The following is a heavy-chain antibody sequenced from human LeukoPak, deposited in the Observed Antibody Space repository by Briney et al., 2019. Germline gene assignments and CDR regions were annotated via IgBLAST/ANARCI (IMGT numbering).Heavy chain of an antibody. CDR1: GGSLSSYY. D-gene: IGHD2-2*01. V-gene: IGHV3-48*03. J-gene: IGHJ6*02. CDR3: ARGVGVAYYYYVMDV. Sequence: QSSETLSLTCTVSGGSLSSYYWSWIRQPPGKGLEWVSYIGGSGNTIYYADSVKGRFTISRNNAKNSLSLQMNSLRAEDTAIYYCARGVGVAYYYYVMDVWGQGTTVTVSS. CDR2: IGGSGNTI.